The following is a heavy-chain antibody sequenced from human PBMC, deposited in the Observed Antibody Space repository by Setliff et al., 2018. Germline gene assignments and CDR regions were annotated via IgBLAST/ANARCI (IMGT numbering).Heavy chain of an antibody. V-gene: IGHV1-46*01. CDR2: INSSGGST. Sequence: GASVKVSCKASGYTFTRYYMHWVRQAPGQGCEWMGIINSSGGSTSYPQKLQGRVNMTTDTYTSTAYMELRSLRSDDTAVYYCARDSGWYGMDVWGQGTTVTVSS. D-gene: IGHD6-19*01. CDR3: ARDSGWYGMDV. CDR1: GYTFTRYY. J-gene: IGHJ6*02.